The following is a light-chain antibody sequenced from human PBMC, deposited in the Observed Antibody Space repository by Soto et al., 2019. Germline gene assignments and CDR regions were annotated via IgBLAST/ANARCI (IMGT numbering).Light chain of an antibody. CDR3: QQCGNSPRT. Sequence: GSRATVYDGATQHSTSSNLAWYQQKPGQAPWLLMSDASNRATGIPVRFSGSGSGTDFTLTISRLEPEDFAVYYCQQCGNSPRTFGQGTKLDNK. J-gene: IGKJ1*01. CDR1: QHSTSSN. V-gene: IGKV3-20*01. CDR2: DAS.